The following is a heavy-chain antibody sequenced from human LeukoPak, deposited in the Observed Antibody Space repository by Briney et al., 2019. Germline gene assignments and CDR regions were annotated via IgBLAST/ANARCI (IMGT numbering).Heavy chain of an antibody. CDR2: IKQDGSEK. CDR3: ARDKRGHHY. CDR1: GFTFSTYW. D-gene: IGHD2-15*01. V-gene: IGHV3-7*01. J-gene: IGHJ4*02. Sequence: PGGSLRLSCAASGFTFSTYWMTWVRQAPGKGLEWVANIKQDGSEKYYVDSVEGRFTISRDNAKNSLYLQMNSLRAEDTAVYYCARDKRGHHYWGQGTLVTVSS.